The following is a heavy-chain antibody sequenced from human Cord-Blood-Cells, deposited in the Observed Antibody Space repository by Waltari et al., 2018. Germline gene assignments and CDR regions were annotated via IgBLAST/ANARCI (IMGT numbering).Heavy chain of an antibody. Sequence: EVQLVESGGGLVTPGGSLRLSCAASGFTFSNAWMSWVRQAPGKGLEWVGRIKSKTDGGTTDYAAPVKGRFTISRDDSKNTLYLQMNSLKTEDTAVYYCTTDRGVGALDAFDIWGQGTMVTVSS. CDR3: TTDRGVGALDAFDI. D-gene: IGHD1-26*01. CDR1: GFTFSNAW. V-gene: IGHV3-15*01. J-gene: IGHJ3*02. CDR2: IKSKTDGGTT.